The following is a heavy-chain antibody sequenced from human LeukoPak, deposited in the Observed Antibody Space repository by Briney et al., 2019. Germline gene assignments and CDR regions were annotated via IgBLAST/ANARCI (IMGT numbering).Heavy chain of an antibody. D-gene: IGHD5-24*01. CDR2: IKQGGCEK. J-gene: IGHJ4*02. CDR1: GFTFGGYS. V-gene: IGHV3-7*03. CDR3: VRVRDAYNHPVVYFDY. Sequence: TGGSLRLSCAASGFTFGGYSMSWVRQAPGKGLEWVANIKQGGCEKYYVDSVKGRFTFSRDNAKNSLYLQMNSLRVEDTAVYYCVRVRDAYNHPVVYFDYWGQGTLVTVSS.